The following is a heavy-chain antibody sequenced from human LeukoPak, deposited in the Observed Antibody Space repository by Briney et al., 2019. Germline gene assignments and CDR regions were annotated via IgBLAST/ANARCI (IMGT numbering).Heavy chain of an antibody. CDR2: IYSSGST. D-gene: IGHD5-12*01. Sequence: GGSLRLSRAASGFTVSTNYVSWVRQAPGKGLEWVSVIYSSGSTYYADSVKDRFTISRDGSQNVVYLQMNSLRVEDTAMYYCARATWGYQFDCWGQGTLVTVSS. CDR3: ARATWGYQFDC. CDR1: GFTVSTNY. J-gene: IGHJ4*02. V-gene: IGHV3-66*01.